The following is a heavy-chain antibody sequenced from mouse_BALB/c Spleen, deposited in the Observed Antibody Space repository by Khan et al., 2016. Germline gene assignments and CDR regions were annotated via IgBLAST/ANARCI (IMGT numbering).Heavy chain of an antibody. CDR3: ARCRYDYGVEFAY. D-gene: IGHD2-4*01. Sequence: VQLQQPGAELVKPGASVKLSCTASGFNIKDTYMHWVKQRPEQGLEWIGRIDPANGNTKYDPKFQGKATITADTSSNTAYLQLSSLTSEDTAVYYCARCRYDYGVEFAYWGQGTLVTVSA. V-gene: IGHV14-3*02. CDR1: GFNIKDTY. CDR2: IDPANGNT. J-gene: IGHJ3*01.